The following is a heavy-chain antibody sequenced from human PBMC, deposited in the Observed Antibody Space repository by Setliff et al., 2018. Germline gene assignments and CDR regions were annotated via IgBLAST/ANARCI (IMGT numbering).Heavy chain of an antibody. CDR2: IYHSGSA. Sequence: NPSETLSLTCTVSGDSISSGDYFWSWIRQPPGKGLEWIAYIYHSGSAYYNPSLKSRVTMSVDTSKNQFSLHLTSVTAADTAVYYCATLAFTYYYDSSGYYPHDYWGQGTLVTVSS. CDR1: GDSISSGDYF. V-gene: IGHV4-30-4*08. CDR3: ATLAFTYYYDSSGYYPHDY. D-gene: IGHD3-22*01. J-gene: IGHJ4*02.